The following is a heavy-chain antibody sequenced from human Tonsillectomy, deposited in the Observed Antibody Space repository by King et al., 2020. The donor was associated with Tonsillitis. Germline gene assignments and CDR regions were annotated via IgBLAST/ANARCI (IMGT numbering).Heavy chain of an antibody. V-gene: IGHV3-48*01. CDR1: GFTFSIYT. Sequence: VQLVESGGGLVQPGGSLNLSCAASGFTFSIYTMNWVRQAPGEGLEWVAYMSSSSSTIYYADSVKGRFTISRDNAKNTLLLQMNSLRAEDTAVYYCARDKSRGSAFGYWGQGTLVTVSS. D-gene: IGHD3-16*01. CDR3: ARDKSRGSAFGY. J-gene: IGHJ4*02. CDR2: MSSSSSTI.